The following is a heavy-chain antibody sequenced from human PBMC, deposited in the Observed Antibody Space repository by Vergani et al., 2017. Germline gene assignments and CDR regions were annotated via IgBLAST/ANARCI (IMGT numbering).Heavy chain of an antibody. D-gene: IGHD2-15*01. CDR3: ARERCSGGSCYSFRVGAFDI. CDR1: GYSFINYG. J-gene: IGHJ3*02. CDR2: IIPIFGTA. Sequence: VQSGDEVKKPGASVKVSCKTSGYSFINYGISWVRQAPGQGLEWMGGIIPIFGTANYAQKFQGRVTITADESTSTAYMELSSLRSEDTAVYYCARERCSGGSCYSFRVGAFDIWGQGTMVTVSS. V-gene: IGHV1-69*13.